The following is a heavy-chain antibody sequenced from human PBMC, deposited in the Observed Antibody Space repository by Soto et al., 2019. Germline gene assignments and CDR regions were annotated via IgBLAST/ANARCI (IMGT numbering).Heavy chain of an antibody. CDR3: ARTYYDSSGYYFERGPNDAFDI. D-gene: IGHD3-22*01. J-gene: IGHJ3*02. Sequence: ASVKVSCKASGYTFTSYYMHWVRQAPGQGLEWMGIINPSGGSTSYAQKFQGRVTMTRDTSTSTVYMELSSLRSEDTALYYCARTYYDSSGYYFERGPNDAFDIWGQGTMVTVSS. V-gene: IGHV1-46*01. CDR2: INPSGGST. CDR1: GYTFTSYY.